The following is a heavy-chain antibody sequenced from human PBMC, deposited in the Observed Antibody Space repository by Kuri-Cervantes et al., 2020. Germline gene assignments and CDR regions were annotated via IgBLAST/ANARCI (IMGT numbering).Heavy chain of an antibody. V-gene: IGHV4-4*02. Sequence: SETLSLTCTVSGGSISSSNWWSWVRQPPGKGLEWIGEINHSRSTNYNSSLKSRVTISVDTSKNQFSLKVSSVTAADTAVYYCARVGGATEPDPWGQGTLVTVSS. J-gene: IGHJ5*02. CDR3: ARVGGATEPDP. CDR1: GGSISSSNW. CDR2: INHSRST. D-gene: IGHD1-26*01.